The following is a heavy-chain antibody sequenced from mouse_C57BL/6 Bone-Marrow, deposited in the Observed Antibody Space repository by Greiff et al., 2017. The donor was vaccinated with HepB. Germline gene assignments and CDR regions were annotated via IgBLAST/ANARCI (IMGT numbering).Heavy chain of an antibody. CDR2: INPSSGYT. J-gene: IGHJ4*01. CDR3: ARRWVGAMDY. D-gene: IGHD1-1*02. V-gene: IGHV1-7*01. CDR1: GYTFTSYW. Sequence: QVQLQQSGAELAKPGASVKLSCKASGYTFTSYWMHWVKQRPGQGLEWIGYINPSSGYTKYNQKFKDKATLTAGKSSSTAYMQLSSLTYEDSAVYYCARRWVGAMDYWGQGTSVTVSS.